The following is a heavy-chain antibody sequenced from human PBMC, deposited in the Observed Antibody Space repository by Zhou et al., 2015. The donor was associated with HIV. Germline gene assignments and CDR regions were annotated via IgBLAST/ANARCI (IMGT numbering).Heavy chain of an antibody. CDR1: GGTFSSYA. Sequence: QVQLVQSGAEVKKPGSSVKVSCKASGGTFSSYAISWVRQAPGQGLEWMGGIIPIFGTANYAQKFQGRVTITADESTSTAYMELSSLRSEDTAVYYCASPKYCSSTSCYGYYYMDVWGKGTRSPSP. D-gene: IGHD2-2*01. CDR2: IIPIFGTA. CDR3: ASPKYCSSTSCYGYYYMDV. J-gene: IGHJ6*03. V-gene: IGHV1-69*01.